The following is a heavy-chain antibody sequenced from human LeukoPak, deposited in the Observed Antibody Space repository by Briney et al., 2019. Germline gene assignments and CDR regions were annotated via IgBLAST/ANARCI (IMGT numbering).Heavy chain of an antibody. CDR1: GGSFSGYY. CDR3: ARVKVEMATRNNWFDP. CDR2: ISHSGST. D-gene: IGHD5-24*01. Sequence: SETLSLTCAVYGGSFSGYYWSWIRQPPGKGLEWIGEISHSGSTNYNPSLKSRVTISVDTSKNQFSLKLSSVTAADTAVYYCARVKVEMATRNNWFDPWGQGTLVTVSS. J-gene: IGHJ5*02. V-gene: IGHV4-34*01.